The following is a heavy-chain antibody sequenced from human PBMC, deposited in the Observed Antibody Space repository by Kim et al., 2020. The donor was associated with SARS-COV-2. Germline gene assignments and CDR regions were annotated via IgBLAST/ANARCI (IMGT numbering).Heavy chain of an antibody. CDR1: GGSFSGYY. D-gene: IGHD3-10*01. CDR2: INHSGST. J-gene: IGHJ4*02. Sequence: SETLSLTCAVYGGSFSGYYWSWIRQPPGKGLEWIGEINHSGSTNYNPSLKSRVTISVDTSKNQFSLKLSSVTAADTAVYYCARLWCGSTSCQGEAYGSGSRHFDYWGQGTLVTVSS. CDR3: ARLWCGSTSCQGEAYGSGSRHFDY. V-gene: IGHV4-34*01.